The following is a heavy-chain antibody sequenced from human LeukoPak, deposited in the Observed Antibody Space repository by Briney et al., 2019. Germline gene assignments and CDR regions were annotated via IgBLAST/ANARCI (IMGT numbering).Heavy chain of an antibody. CDR3: ARDFMATITDY. Sequence: GRSLRLSCAASGFTVSDNYMSWVRQAPGKGLEWVSVIYSGGSTYYADSVKGRFTISRDNSKNTLYLQMNSLRAEDTAVYYCARDFMATITDYWGQGTLVTVSS. D-gene: IGHD5-24*01. J-gene: IGHJ4*02. CDR1: GFTVSDNY. V-gene: IGHV3-66*01. CDR2: IYSGGST.